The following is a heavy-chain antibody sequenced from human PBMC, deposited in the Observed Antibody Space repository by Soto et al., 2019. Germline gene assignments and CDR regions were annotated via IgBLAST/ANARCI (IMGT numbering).Heavy chain of an antibody. Sequence: GGSLRLSCAASGFTFSSYAMSWVRQAPGKGLEWVSAISGSGGSTYYADSVKGRFTISRENAKNSLYLQMNSLRAEDTAVYYCARGAVAASYYYYYGMDVWGQGTTVTVSS. CDR2: ISGSGGST. V-gene: IGHV3-23*01. CDR3: ARGAVAASYYYYYGMDV. CDR1: GFTFSSYA. D-gene: IGHD6-19*01. J-gene: IGHJ6*02.